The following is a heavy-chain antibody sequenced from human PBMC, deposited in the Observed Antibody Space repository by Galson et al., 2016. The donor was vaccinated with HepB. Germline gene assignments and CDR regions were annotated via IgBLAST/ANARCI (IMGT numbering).Heavy chain of an antibody. CDR3: ARGRWLQLGDY. Sequence: SLRLSCAASGFTFSSYGMHWVRQTPGKGLEWVAVIWYDGTNKYYEDSVKGRFTISRDNARDSLYLEMNSLRAEDTAVYYCARGRWLQLGDYWGQGTLVTVSS. D-gene: IGHD5-24*01. CDR1: GFTFSSYG. CDR2: IWYDGTNK. J-gene: IGHJ4*02. V-gene: IGHV3-33*03.